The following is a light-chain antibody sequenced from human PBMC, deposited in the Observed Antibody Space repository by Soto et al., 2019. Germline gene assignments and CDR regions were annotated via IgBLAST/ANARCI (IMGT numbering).Light chain of an antibody. CDR3: HQYSKWPQT. CDR1: QSVSSN. Sequence: EIVLTQSPGTLSLSPGERATLSCRASQSVSSNLAWYQQRPGQAPRLLISDASTRATSISARFSGSGSVTQFTLTISSLQSEDIALYYCHQYSKWPQTFGQGTKVDI. V-gene: IGKV3-15*01. CDR2: DAS. J-gene: IGKJ1*01.